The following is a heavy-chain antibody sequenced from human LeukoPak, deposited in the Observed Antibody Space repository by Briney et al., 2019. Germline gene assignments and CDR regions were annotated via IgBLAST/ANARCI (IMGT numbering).Heavy chain of an antibody. J-gene: IGHJ6*02. Sequence: PGGSLRLSCAASGFTSSNYAMTWVRQAPGKGLEWVSTIRGSGSSTYYADSVKGRFTISRDNSKNTLYLQMNSLRAEDTAVYYCAKGAPYYYTLDVWGQGTTVTVSS. V-gene: IGHV3-23*01. CDR2: IRGSGSST. CDR1: GFTSSNYA. CDR3: AKGAPYYYTLDV.